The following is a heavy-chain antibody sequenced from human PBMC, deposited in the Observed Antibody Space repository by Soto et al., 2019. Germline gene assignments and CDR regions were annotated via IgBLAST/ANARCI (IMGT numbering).Heavy chain of an antibody. D-gene: IGHD2-2*01. CDR1: GGSISVNNYY. CDR2: LYYGGTT. Sequence: QLQLQESGPGLVKPSETLSLTCTVSGGSISVNNYYWAWIRQPPGKGLEWIGSLYYGGTTYYDPSLKSRVTISGDTSKTQFSLQLRSVTAADTAVYYCAGGYCSSTSCYYRPWDYWGQGTLVTVSS. CDR3: AGGYCSSTSCYYRPWDY. J-gene: IGHJ4*02. V-gene: IGHV4-39*01.